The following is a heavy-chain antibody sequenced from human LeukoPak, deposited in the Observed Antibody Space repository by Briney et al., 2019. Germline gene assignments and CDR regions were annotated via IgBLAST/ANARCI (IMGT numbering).Heavy chain of an antibody. V-gene: IGHV3-74*01. D-gene: IGHD6-13*01. CDR2: INSDGSST. CDR3: ARGGGIAAAGTWGYYYYYMDV. Sequence: GGSLRLSCAASGFTFSSYWMHWVRQAPGKGLAWVSRINSDGSSTSYADSVKGRFTISRDNAKNTLYLQMNSLRAEDTAVYYCARGGGIAAAGTWGYYYYYMDVWGKGTTVTISS. CDR1: GFTFSSYW. J-gene: IGHJ6*03.